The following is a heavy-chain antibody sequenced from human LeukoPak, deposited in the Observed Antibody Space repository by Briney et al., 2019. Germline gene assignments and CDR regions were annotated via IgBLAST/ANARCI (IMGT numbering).Heavy chain of an antibody. CDR2: IRYDGSNK. V-gene: IGHV3-30*02. Sequence: GGSLRLSCVASGFTLSSYGMHWVRQAPGKGLEWVAFIRYDGSNKYYADSVKGRFTISRDNSKNTLYLQVNSLRAEDTAVYYCAKLYGNYFDYWGQGTLVTVSS. CDR3: AKLYGNYFDY. D-gene: IGHD2-8*01. CDR1: GFTLSSYG. J-gene: IGHJ4*02.